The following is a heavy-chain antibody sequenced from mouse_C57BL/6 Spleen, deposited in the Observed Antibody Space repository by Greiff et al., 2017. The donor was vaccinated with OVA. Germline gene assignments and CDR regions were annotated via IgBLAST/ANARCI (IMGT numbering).Heavy chain of an antibody. CDR1: GFNIKDDY. V-gene: IGHV14-4*01. CDR2: IDPENGDT. CDR3: TRFSSYEGAMDY. Sequence: VQLKQSGAELVRPGASVKLSCTASGFNIKDDYMHWVKQRPEQGLEWIGWIDPENGDTEYASKFQGKATITADTSSNTAYLQLSSLTSEDTAVYYCTRFSSYEGAMDYWGQGTSVTVSS. D-gene: IGHD1-1*01. J-gene: IGHJ4*01.